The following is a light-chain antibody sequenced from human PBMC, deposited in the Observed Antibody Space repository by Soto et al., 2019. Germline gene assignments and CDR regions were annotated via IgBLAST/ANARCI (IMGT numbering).Light chain of an antibody. Sequence: QSALTQPASVSGSPGQSITIPCTGTSSDLGGYNHVSWYQQNPGKPPKLIIYDVSNRPSGVSNRFSGSKSGNTASLTISGLQTEDEADYYCSSYKTSFTVLFGGGTKLTVL. CDR2: DVS. CDR1: SSDLGGYNH. J-gene: IGLJ3*02. CDR3: SSYKTSFTVL. V-gene: IGLV2-14*03.